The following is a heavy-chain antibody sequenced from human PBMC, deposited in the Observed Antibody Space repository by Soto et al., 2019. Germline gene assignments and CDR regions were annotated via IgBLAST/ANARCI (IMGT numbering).Heavy chain of an antibody. CDR3: AAAIMGFDYYYGMDV. V-gene: IGHV1-18*01. CDR1: GYTFTSYG. J-gene: IGHJ6*02. CDR2: ISAYNGNT. Sequence: GASVKVSCKASGYTFTSYGISWVRQAPGQGLEWMGWISAYNGNTNYAQKLQGRVTMTTDTSTSTAYMELRSLRSDDTAVYYCAAAIMGFDYYYGMDVWGQGTTVTVSS. D-gene: IGHD2-2*01.